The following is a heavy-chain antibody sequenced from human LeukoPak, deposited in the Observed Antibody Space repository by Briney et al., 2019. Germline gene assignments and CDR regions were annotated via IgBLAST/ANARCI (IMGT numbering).Heavy chain of an antibody. J-gene: IGHJ4*02. Sequence: GASVKVSCKASGYTFTDYYIHWVRQAPGQGLEWMGWVSPNSRVTNYAQKFQDRVTMTRDTAISTAYMELTRLRSDDTAVYYCARDRGDSSGYSFDYWGQGTLVTVPS. CDR2: VSPNSRVT. CDR1: GYTFTDYY. CDR3: ARDRGDSSGYSFDY. V-gene: IGHV1-2*02. D-gene: IGHD3-22*01.